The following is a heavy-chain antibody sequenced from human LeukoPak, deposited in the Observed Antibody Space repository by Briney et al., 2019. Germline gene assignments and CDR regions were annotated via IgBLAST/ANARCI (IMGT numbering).Heavy chain of an antibody. V-gene: IGHV4-59*08. Sequence: SETLSLTCTVPGGSISSYYWSWIRQPPGKGLEWIGYIYYSGSTNYNPSLKSRVTISVDTSKNQFSLKLSSVTAADTAVYYCARHNDYGDIVYFDYWGQGTLVTVSS. D-gene: IGHD4-17*01. J-gene: IGHJ4*02. CDR1: GGSISSYY. CDR2: IYYSGST. CDR3: ARHNDYGDIVYFDY.